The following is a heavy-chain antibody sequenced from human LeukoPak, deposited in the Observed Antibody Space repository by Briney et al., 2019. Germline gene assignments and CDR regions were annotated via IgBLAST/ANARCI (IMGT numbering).Heavy chain of an antibody. CDR3: ARDRVSMIRGVTAFDY. J-gene: IGHJ4*02. V-gene: IGHV3-21*01. CDR1: GFTFSNHG. D-gene: IGHD3-10*01. CDR2: ISSSGSYI. Sequence: GGSLRLSCAASGFTFSNHGMNWFRQAPGKGLEWVSSISSSGSYIYYADSVKGRFTISRDNAKNSLYLQMNSLRAEDTAVYYCARDRVSMIRGVTAFDYWGQGTLVTVSS.